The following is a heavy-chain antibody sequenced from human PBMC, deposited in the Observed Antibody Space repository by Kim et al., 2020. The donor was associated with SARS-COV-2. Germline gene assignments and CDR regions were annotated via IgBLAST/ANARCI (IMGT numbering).Heavy chain of an antibody. J-gene: IGHJ6*01. D-gene: IGHD3-3*02. CDR1: GFTFSSYG. Sequence: GGSLRLSCAASGFTFSSYGMHWVRQAPGKGLEWVAVISYDGSNKYYADSVKGRFTISRDNSKNTLYLQMNSLRAEDTAVYYCAKDFLSMLFSVASVYYY. V-gene: IGHV3-30*18. CDR3: AKDFLSMLFSVASVYYY. CDR2: ISYDGSNK.